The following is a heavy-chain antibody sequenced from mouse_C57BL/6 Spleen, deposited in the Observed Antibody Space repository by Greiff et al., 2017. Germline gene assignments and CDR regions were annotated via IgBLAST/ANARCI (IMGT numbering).Heavy chain of an antibody. V-gene: IGHV1-82*01. CDR1: GYAFSSSW. D-gene: IGHD2-4*01. Sequence: QVQLQQSGPELVKPGASVKISCKASGYAFSSSWMNWVKQRPGKGLEWIGRIYPGDGDTNYNGKFKGKATLTADKSSSTAYMQLSSLTSEDSAVYFCARPYDYDGGFAYWGQGTLVTVSA. J-gene: IGHJ3*01. CDR3: ARPYDYDGGFAY. CDR2: IYPGDGDT.